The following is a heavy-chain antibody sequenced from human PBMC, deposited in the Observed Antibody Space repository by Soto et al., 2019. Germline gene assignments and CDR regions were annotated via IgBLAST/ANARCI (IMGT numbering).Heavy chain of an antibody. CDR1: GGSISSSNFY. CDR2: IYYSGNT. D-gene: IGHD1-1*01. Sequence: QLHLQESGPGLVKPSETLSLTCTVSGGSISSSNFYWGWIRQPPGKGLEWIGSIYYSGNTYYNPSLKSRVTMSADTSRNRISLKLTSVTAADTGVYYCARPASTSRPFQYWGQGTLVTVSS. V-gene: IGHV4-39*01. J-gene: IGHJ4*02. CDR3: ARPASTSRPFQY.